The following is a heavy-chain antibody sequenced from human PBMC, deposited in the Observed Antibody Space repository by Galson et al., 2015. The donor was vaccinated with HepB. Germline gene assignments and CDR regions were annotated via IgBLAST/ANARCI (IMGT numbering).Heavy chain of an antibody. CDR1: GDSVSSNSAA. Sequence: CAISGDSVSSNSAAWNWIRQSPSRGLEWLGRTYYRSKWYNDYAVSVKSRITINPDTSKNQFSLQLNSVTPEDTAVYYCARGLGRAVAGIGYFDYWGQGTLVTVSS. J-gene: IGHJ4*02. V-gene: IGHV6-1*01. D-gene: IGHD6-19*01. CDR3: ARGLGRAVAGIGYFDY. CDR2: TYYRSKWYN.